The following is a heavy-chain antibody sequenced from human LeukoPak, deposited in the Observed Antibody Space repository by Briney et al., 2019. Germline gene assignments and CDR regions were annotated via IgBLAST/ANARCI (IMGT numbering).Heavy chain of an antibody. J-gene: IGHJ5*02. CDR3: ARERPTIAARSSNWFDP. CDR1: GYTFTSYY. CDR2: ISPSGGST. D-gene: IGHD6-6*01. Sequence: ASVKVSCKASGYTFTSYYMHWVRQAPGQGLEWMGTISPSGGSTSYAQKFQGRVTMTRDTSTSTVYMELSSLRSEDAAVYYCARERPTIAARSSNWFDPWGQGTLVTVSS. V-gene: IGHV1-46*01.